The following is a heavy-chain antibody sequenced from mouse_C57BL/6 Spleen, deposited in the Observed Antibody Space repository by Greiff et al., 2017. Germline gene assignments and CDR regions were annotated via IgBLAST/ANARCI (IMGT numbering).Heavy chain of an antibody. CDR2: IDPETGGT. Sequence: VKLQESGAELVRPGASVTLSCKASGYTFTDYEMHWVKQTPVHGLEWIGAIDPETGGTAYNQKFKGKAILTADKSSSTAYMELRSLTSEDSAVYYCTIYGSGFAYWGQGTLVTVSA. D-gene: IGHD1-1*01. CDR1: GYTFTDYE. J-gene: IGHJ3*01. CDR3: TIYGSGFAY. V-gene: IGHV1-15*01.